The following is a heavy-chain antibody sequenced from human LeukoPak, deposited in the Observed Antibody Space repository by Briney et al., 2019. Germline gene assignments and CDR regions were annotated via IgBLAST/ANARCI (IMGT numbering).Heavy chain of an antibody. V-gene: IGHV5-51*01. D-gene: IGHD6-13*01. CDR3: ARQGAAGKYYYYYMDV. J-gene: IGHJ6*03. CDR1: GYNFPIYW. CDR2: IYPDDSNT. Sequence: GESLKISCQGSGYNFPIYWIGWVRQMPGQGLEWMGIIYPDDSNTIYGPSFQGQVTISADKSINTAYLEWGSLKASDTAIYYCARQGAAGKYYYYYMDVWGKGTTVTVSS.